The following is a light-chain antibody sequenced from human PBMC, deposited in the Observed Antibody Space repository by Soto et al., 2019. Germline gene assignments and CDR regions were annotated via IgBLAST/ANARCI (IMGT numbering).Light chain of an antibody. V-gene: IGKV3-11*01. J-gene: IGKJ5*01. Sequence: IVLTQSPATLSLSPGERATLSCRASQSVGSNLAWFRQKPGQPPRLLIYAASNRATGIPARFSGSGSGTDFTVTITSLEPEESAVYYCQQGSNWPITFGQGTRREI. CDR2: AAS. CDR1: QSVGSN. CDR3: QQGSNWPIT.